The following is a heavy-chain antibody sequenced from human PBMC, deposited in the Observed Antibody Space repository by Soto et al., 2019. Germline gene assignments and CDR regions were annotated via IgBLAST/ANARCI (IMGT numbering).Heavy chain of an antibody. Sequence: QVQLVQSGAEMKKPGASVKVSCKASGYTFTSYGISWVRQAPGQGLEWMGWISAYNGNTNYAQKLQGRVTMTTDTSTSTAYMELRSLRSDDTAVYYCARDRTGYRPFYYYYYGMDVWGQGTTFTVSS. CDR1: GYTFTSYG. J-gene: IGHJ6*02. CDR2: ISAYNGNT. V-gene: IGHV1-18*01. CDR3: ARDRTGYRPFYYYYYGMDV. D-gene: IGHD3-9*01.